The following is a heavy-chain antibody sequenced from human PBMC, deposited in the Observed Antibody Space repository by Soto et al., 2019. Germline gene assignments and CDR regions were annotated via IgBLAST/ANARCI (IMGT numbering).Heavy chain of an antibody. Sequence: QIHLVQSEAEVKKPGASVKVSCKASGSTFTSNGFTWVRQAPGQGLQWMGWIGAYNSNTNYARKFQGRVTMTTDTSTSTAFMELTSLTSDDTAVYYCATAIAATGPADDWGQGPLVTVSS. J-gene: IGHJ4*02. V-gene: IGHV1-18*01. D-gene: IGHD6-13*01. CDR2: IGAYNSNT. CDR3: ATAIAATGPADD. CDR1: GSTFTSNG.